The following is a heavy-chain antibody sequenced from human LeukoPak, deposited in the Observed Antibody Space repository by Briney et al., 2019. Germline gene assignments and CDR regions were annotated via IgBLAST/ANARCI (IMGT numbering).Heavy chain of an antibody. CDR3: ARSHRVDYYDSSGYSDY. J-gene: IGHJ4*02. CDR1: GFTFSSYS. D-gene: IGHD3-22*01. Sequence: GRSLRLSCAAPGFTFSSYSMNWVRQAPGKGLEWVSSISSSSSYIYYADSVKGRFTISRDNAKNSLYLQMNSLRAEDTAVYYCARSHRVDYYDSSGYSDYWGQGTLVTVSS. CDR2: ISSSSSYI. V-gene: IGHV3-21*01.